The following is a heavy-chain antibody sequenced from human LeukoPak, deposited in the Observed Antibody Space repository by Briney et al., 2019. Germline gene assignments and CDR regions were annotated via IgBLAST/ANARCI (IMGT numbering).Heavy chain of an antibody. CDR2: IYTSGST. Sequence: PSETLSLTCTVSGVSISIYYWNWIRQPAGKGLEWIGRIYTSGSTNFNPSLKSRVTMSVDTSKNQFSLKLSSVTAADTAVYYCARGGVVTQPGYFQHWGQGTLVTVSS. CDR1: GVSISIYY. CDR3: ARGGVVTQPGYFQH. D-gene: IGHD3-3*01. J-gene: IGHJ1*01. V-gene: IGHV4-4*07.